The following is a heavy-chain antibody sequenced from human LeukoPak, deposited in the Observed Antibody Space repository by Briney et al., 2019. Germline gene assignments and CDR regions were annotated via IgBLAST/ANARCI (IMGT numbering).Heavy chain of an antibody. CDR1: GFTFSSYW. CDR2: INSDGSST. V-gene: IGHV3-74*01. CDR3: ARARPGFFHI. Sequence: GGSLRLSCAASGFTFSSYWMHWVRQAPRKGRVWVSRINSDGSSTSYADSVKGRFTISRDNAKNTLYLQMNSLRAEGTAVYYCARARPGFFHIWGRGTLVTVSS. J-gene: IGHJ2*01. D-gene: IGHD6-6*01.